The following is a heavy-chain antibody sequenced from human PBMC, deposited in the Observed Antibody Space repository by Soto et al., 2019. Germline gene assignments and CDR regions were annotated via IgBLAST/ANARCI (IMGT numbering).Heavy chain of an antibody. CDR3: ARDAQKNYDFSPPREYYGMGV. Sequence: ASVKVSCKASGGTFSSYAISWVRQAPGQGLEWMGGIIPIFGTANYAQKFQGRVTITADESTSTAYMELSSLRSEDTAVYYCARDAQKNYDFSPPREYYGMGVWGQGTTVTVSS. CDR2: IIPIFGTA. D-gene: IGHD3-3*01. J-gene: IGHJ6*02. CDR1: GGTFSSYA. V-gene: IGHV1-69*13.